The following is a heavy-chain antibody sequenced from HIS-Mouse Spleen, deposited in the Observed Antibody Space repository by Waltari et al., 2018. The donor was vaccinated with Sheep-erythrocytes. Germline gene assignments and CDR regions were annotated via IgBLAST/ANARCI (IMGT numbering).Heavy chain of an antibody. CDR3: ARGRTKGSSPNYYYYYGMYV. CDR1: GGSFSGSY. Sequence: QVQLQQWGAGLLKPSETLSLTCAVYGGSFSGSYWSWIRQPPGKGLEWIGEINHSGSTNYNPSLKSRVTISVDTSKNRFSLKLSSVTAADTAVDYCARGRTKGSSPNYYYYYGMYVWGQGTTVTVSS. CDR2: INHSGST. V-gene: IGHV4-34*01. J-gene: IGHJ6*02. D-gene: IGHD2-8*01.